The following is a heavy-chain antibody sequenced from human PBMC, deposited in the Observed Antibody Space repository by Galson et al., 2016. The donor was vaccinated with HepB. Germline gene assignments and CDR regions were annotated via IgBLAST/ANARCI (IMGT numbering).Heavy chain of an antibody. Sequence: SETLSLTCAVSGDSISNDIWWSWVRQPPGKGLEWIGEIFRTGSANYNPSLKSRVTISADKSKNQLSLTLTSVTAADTAVYYCVRGGTYYLSFWGQGTLVTVSS. CDR3: VRGGTYYLSF. CDR1: GDSISNDIW. J-gene: IGHJ4*02. CDR2: IFRTGSA. D-gene: IGHD1-26*01. V-gene: IGHV4-4*02.